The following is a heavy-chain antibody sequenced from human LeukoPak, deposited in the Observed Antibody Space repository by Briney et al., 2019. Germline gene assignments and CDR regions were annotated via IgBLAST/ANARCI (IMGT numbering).Heavy chain of an antibody. V-gene: IGHV3-53*01. Sequence: GGSLRLSCSASGFTVSGNFMNWVRQAPGKGLEWVSSVYSGGKTDYAESVKGRFTFSRDNSKNTLYLQMNSLRAEDTAVYYCAKDAKLVVFDYWGQGTLVTVSS. D-gene: IGHD2-8*02. CDR2: VYSGGKT. J-gene: IGHJ4*02. CDR3: AKDAKLVVFDY. CDR1: GFTVSGNF.